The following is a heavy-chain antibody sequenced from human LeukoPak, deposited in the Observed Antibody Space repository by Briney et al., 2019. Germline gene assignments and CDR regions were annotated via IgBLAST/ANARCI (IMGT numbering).Heavy chain of an antibody. Sequence: NPSETLSLTCAVSGGSISSGGYSWSWIRQPPGQGLEWIGYIYHSGSTYYNPSLKSRVTISVDRSKNQFSLKLSSVTAADTAVYYCARSSLGYAQGRFDPWGQGTLVTVSS. CDR1: GGSISSGGYS. D-gene: IGHD2-2*01. V-gene: IGHV4-30-2*01. CDR3: ARSSLGYAQGRFDP. J-gene: IGHJ5*02. CDR2: IYHSGST.